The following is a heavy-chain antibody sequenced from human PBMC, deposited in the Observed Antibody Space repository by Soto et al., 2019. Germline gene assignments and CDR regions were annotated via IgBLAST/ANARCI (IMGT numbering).Heavy chain of an antibody. CDR3: ARQRDSIFGVVIHMSDNWFDP. J-gene: IGHJ5*02. D-gene: IGHD3-3*01. Sequence: SETLALTCTVSGGSISSDGNYWSWIRQHPGKGLEWIGYIYYSGSTYYNPSLKSRVTISVDTSKNQFSLKLSSVTAADTAVYYCARQRDSIFGVVIHMSDNWFDPWGQGTLVTVSS. V-gene: IGHV4-39*01. CDR1: GGSISSDGNY. CDR2: IYYSGST.